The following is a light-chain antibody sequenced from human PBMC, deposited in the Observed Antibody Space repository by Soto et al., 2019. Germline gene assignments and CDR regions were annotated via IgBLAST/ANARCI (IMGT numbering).Light chain of an antibody. J-gene: IGKJ4*01. V-gene: IGKV3-15*01. CDR1: QSISSD. Sequence: ERVMTQSPATLSVSPGESATLSCRAGQSISSDLAWYQQKPGQAPRLLIYDSSTRATRIPARLSSSGSGTEFTLTISSLQSEDFAVYYCQQYNIWPLTFGGGTKVEIK. CDR2: DSS. CDR3: QQYNIWPLT.